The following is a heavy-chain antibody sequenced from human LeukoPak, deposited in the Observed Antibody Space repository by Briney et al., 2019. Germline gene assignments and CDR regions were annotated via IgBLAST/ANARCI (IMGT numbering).Heavy chain of an antibody. CDR1: GFSLSTSAMC. V-gene: IGHV2-70*11. CDR3: ARIRLTMDTAMVASYFDY. J-gene: IGHJ4*02. D-gene: IGHD5-18*01. Sequence: SGPALVKPTQTLTLTCTFSGFSLSTSAMCVSWIRQPPGKALEWLARIDWDDAKYYSTSLKTRLTISKDTSKNQVVLTMTNMDPVDTATYYCARIRLTMDTAMVASYFDYWGQGTLVTVSS. CDR2: IDWDDAK.